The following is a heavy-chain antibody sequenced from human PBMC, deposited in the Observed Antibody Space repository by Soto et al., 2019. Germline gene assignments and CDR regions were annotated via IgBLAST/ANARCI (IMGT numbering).Heavy chain of an antibody. CDR1: WFSLSTSGMG. CDR3: ARIPKYSNGWYYFDY. V-gene: IGHV2-70*11. Sequence: SGPTLVNPTQTLTLTCTFSWFSLSTSGMGVSWIRQPPGKALEWLARIDWDDDRYYSTSLKTRLTISKDTSKNQVVLTMTNMDPVDAATYYCARIPKYSNGWYYFDYWGHGTLVTVS. CDR2: IDWDDDR. J-gene: IGHJ4*01. D-gene: IGHD6-19*01.